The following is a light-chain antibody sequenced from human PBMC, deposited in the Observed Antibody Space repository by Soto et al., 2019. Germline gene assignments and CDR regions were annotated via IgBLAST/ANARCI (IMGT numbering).Light chain of an antibody. J-gene: IGLJ1*01. CDR3: SSYTSSSTNV. CDR2: DVG. V-gene: IGLV2-14*03. Sequence: QSMLTQPASVSGSPGRSITISCTGTSSDVGGYNSVSWYQHYPGKAPNLVLYDVGDRPSAVSYRSSGSKSGNTAALTISGLQSVDETDYYCSSYTSSSTNVFGTGTKVTVL. CDR1: SSDVGGYNS.